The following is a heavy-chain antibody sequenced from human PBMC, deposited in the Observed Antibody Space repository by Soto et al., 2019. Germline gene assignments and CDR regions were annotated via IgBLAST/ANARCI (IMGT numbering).Heavy chain of an antibody. D-gene: IGHD3-9*01. J-gene: IGHJ4*02. CDR2: ISGSGGST. CDR1: GFTFSSYA. Sequence: GGSLRLSCAASGFTFSSYAMSWVRQAPGKGLEWVSAISGSGGSTYYADSVKGRFTISRDKSKNTPYLQMNSLRAEDTAVYYCAKDDYDILTGYYTNGDYFDYWGQGTLVTVSS. CDR3: AKDDYDILTGYYTNGDYFDY. V-gene: IGHV3-23*01.